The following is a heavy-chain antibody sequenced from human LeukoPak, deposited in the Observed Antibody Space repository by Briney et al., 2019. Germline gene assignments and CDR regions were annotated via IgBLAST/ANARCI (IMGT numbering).Heavy chain of an antibody. CDR2: IWNDGSNK. CDR1: GFSFSSYG. V-gene: IGHV3-33*01. Sequence: GRSLRLSCTPSGFSFSSYGVHWVRQAPGKGLGWVTFIWNDGSNKYYADSVKGRFTVSRDDSKNTVYLQMNSLRVEDTAVYYCARDGSRWEVDMWGQGTMVTVSP. CDR3: ARDGSRWEVDM. J-gene: IGHJ3*02. D-gene: IGHD1-26*01.